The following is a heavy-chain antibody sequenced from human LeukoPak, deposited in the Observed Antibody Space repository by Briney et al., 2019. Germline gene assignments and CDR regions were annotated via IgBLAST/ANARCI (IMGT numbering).Heavy chain of an antibody. Sequence: SETLSLTYTVSGGSISSYYWSWIRQPPGKGLEWIGYIYYSGSTNYNPSLKSRVTISVDTSKNQFSLKLSSVTAADTAVYYCARGLDYDSSGYYPSTYNWFDPWGQGTLVTVSS. J-gene: IGHJ5*02. CDR1: GGSISSYY. D-gene: IGHD3-22*01. CDR3: ARGLDYDSSGYYPSTYNWFDP. CDR2: IYYSGST. V-gene: IGHV4-59*01.